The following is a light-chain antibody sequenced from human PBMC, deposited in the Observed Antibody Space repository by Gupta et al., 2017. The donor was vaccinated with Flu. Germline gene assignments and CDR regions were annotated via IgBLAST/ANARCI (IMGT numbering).Light chain of an antibody. V-gene: IGKV3-15*01. CDR3: QQYNNGRKT. CDR1: QSVSSN. CDR2: GAS. J-gene: IGKJ2*01. Sequence: PATRSVSPGERATLSCRASQSVSSNYAWYQQKPGQAPRLLFYGASTRAPGIPARFSGSASGTVFTLSISSLQSADFAVHYCQQYNNGRKTFGQGTKLEIK.